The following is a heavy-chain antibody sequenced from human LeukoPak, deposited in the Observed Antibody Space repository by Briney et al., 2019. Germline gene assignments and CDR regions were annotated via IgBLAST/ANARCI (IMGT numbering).Heavy chain of an antibody. CDR2: IYPGDSKT. Sequence: GESLKISCQGSGYNFTTKWIGWVRQMPGKGLEWMGIIYPGDSKTIYSPSFQGQVFISADRSIRTACLQWRSLKASDTAMYYCARHELVFSMDVWGQGTTVTVSS. V-gene: IGHV5-51*01. CDR1: GYNFTTKW. J-gene: IGHJ6*02. D-gene: IGHD3-10*01. CDR3: ARHELVFSMDV.